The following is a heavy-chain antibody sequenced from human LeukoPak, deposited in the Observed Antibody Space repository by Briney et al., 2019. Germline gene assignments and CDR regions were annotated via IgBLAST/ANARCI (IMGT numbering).Heavy chain of an antibody. CDR2: IYDSGST. V-gene: IGHV4-59*01. Sequence: SETLSLTCTVSGGSISNYYCSWIRQPPGKGLEWVGYIYDSGSTTYNPSLKSRVTISIDTSKNEFSLKLRSVTAADTAVYYCAASRAYCGGDCYFDPWGQGTLVTVSS. CDR1: GGSISNYY. CDR3: AASRAYCGGDCYFDP. D-gene: IGHD2-21*02. J-gene: IGHJ5*02.